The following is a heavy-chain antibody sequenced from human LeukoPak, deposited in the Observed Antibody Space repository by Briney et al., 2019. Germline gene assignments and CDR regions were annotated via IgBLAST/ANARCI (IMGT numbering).Heavy chain of an antibody. CDR2: IYTGGST. V-gene: IGHV3-53*01. CDR3: ARVYGDRGWFDP. CDR1: GFTVGSNY. D-gene: IGHD4-17*01. J-gene: IGHJ5*02. Sequence: GGSLRLSCAASGFTVGSNYMSWVRQAPGKGLEWVSVIYTGGSTYYADSVKGRFTISRDNSKNTLYLQMNSLRAEDTALYYCARVYGDRGWFDPWGQGTLVTVSS.